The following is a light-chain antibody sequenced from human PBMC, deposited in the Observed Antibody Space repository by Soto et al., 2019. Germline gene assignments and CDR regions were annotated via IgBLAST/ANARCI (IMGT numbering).Light chain of an antibody. V-gene: IGLV1-44*01. CDR1: SSNIAGNT. J-gene: IGLJ7*01. Sequence: QSALTQPPSLSGTPGQRVTISCSGSSSNIAGNTVHWYQHLPGTAPKLLIYINDQRPSGVPGRFSASTSGTSASLAISGLQSDDEADYYCATWDDDLNAAVFGGGTQLTVI. CDR3: ATWDDDLNAAV. CDR2: IND.